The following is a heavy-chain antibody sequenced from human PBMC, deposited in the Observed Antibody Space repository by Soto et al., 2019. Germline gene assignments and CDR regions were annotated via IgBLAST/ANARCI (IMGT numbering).Heavy chain of an antibody. V-gene: IGHV3-30-3*01. CDR2: ISYDGSNK. J-gene: IGHJ4*02. D-gene: IGHD2-21*02. Sequence: GGSLRLSCAASGSTFSSYAMHWVRQAPGKGLEWVAVISYDGSNKYYADSVKGRFTISRDNSKNTLYLQMNSLRAEDTAVYYCARDSATSIVVVTAIPGYYFDYWGQGTLVTVSS. CDR3: ARDSATSIVVVTAIPGYYFDY. CDR1: GSTFSSYA.